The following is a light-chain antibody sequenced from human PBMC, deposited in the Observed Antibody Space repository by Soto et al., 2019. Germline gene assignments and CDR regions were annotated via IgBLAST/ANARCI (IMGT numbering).Light chain of an antibody. CDR3: QQYNNFPIT. J-gene: IGKJ5*01. V-gene: IGKV3-15*01. CDR2: GAS. CDR1: QSVSSN. Sequence: EIVLTQSPATLSLSPGERATLSCRASQSVSSNLAWYQQKPGQAPRLLIYGASTRATGIPARFSGSGSGTEFTLTISSLQSEDFAVYYCQQYNNFPITFGQGTRLEIK.